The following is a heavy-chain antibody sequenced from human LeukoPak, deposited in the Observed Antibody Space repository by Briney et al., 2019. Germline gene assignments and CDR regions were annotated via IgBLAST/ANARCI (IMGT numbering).Heavy chain of an antibody. J-gene: IGHJ4*02. D-gene: IGHD3-22*01. CDR1: GFRLSGYA. Sequence: GGSLRLSCIASGFRLSGYAMSWVRQAPGEGLEWVSTISGGGDAAYYADSVKGRFTISRDNSKNTLYLQMNSLRAEDTAVYYCSRKYDSSGYFDYWGRGTLVTVSS. CDR2: ISGGGDAA. V-gene: IGHV3-23*01. CDR3: SRKYDSSGYFDY.